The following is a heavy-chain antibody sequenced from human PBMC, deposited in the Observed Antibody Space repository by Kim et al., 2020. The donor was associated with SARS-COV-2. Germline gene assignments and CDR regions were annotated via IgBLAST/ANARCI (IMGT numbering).Heavy chain of an antibody. CDR1: GFSFDDYT. CDR2: ISWDGCST. CDR3: AKALTRYYDSSGYYYAFAY. Sequence: GGSLRLSCAASGFSFDDYTMHWVRQAPGKGLEWVSLISWDGCSTYYADSVKGRFTIYRDNSKNSLYLQMNSLRTEDTALYYCAKALTRYYDSSGYYYAFAYWGTGTLVTVSS. D-gene: IGHD3-22*01. V-gene: IGHV3-43*01. J-gene: IGHJ4*02.